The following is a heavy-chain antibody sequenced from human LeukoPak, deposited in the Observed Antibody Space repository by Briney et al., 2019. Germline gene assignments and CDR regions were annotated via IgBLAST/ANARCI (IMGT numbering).Heavy chain of an antibody. Sequence: GGSLRLSYAASGFTVSSNYMSWVRQAPGKGLEWVSVIYSGGSTYYADSVKGRFTISRDNSKNTLYLQMNSLRAEDTAVYYCASWGVGYNYVTDCWGQGTLVTVSS. V-gene: IGHV3-53*01. CDR3: ASWGVGYNYVTDC. CDR1: GFTVSSNY. J-gene: IGHJ4*02. CDR2: IYSGGST. D-gene: IGHD5-24*01.